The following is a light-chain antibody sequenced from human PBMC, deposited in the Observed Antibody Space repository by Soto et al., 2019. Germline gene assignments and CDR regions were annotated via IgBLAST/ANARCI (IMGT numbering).Light chain of an antibody. CDR3: QQYGGSRWT. J-gene: IGKJ1*01. V-gene: IGKV3-20*01. Sequence: ESVLTQSPGTLSLSPGERATLSCRASQSVSSTYLAWCQQKPGQAPRLLIYGASNRATGIPDRFSGSGSGTDFTLTISRLEPEDFAVYYCQQYGGSRWTFGQGTKVDIK. CDR1: QSVSSTY. CDR2: GAS.